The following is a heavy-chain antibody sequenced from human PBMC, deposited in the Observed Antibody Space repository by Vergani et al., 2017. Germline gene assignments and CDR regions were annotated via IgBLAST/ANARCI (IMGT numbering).Heavy chain of an antibody. V-gene: IGHV5-51*01. J-gene: IGHJ5*02. D-gene: IGHD6-13*01. Sequence: EVQLVLSGAEVKKPGESLKISCKGSGYSFTSYWIGWVRQMPGKGLEWMGIIYPGDSDTRYSPSFQGQVTITADKSISTAFLQWSSLKASDTAMYYCARHSDIAAADSNWFDPWGQGTLVTVSS. CDR3: ARHSDIAAADSNWFDP. CDR2: IYPGDSDT. CDR1: GYSFTSYW.